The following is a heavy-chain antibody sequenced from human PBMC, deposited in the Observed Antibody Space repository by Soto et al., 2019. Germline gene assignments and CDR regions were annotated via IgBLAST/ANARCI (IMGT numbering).Heavy chain of an antibody. V-gene: IGHV3-21*01. CDR1: GFTFSSYS. CDR2: ISSSSSYI. D-gene: IGHD2-15*01. CDR3: ARSGAGYCSGGSCYKLDYYYGMDV. Sequence: GGSLRLSCAASGFTFSSYSMNWVRQAPGKGLEWVSSISSSSSYIYYADSVKGRFTISRDNAKNSLYLQMNSLRAEDMSVYYCARSGAGYCSGGSCYKLDYYYGMDVWGQGTTVTVSS. J-gene: IGHJ6*02.